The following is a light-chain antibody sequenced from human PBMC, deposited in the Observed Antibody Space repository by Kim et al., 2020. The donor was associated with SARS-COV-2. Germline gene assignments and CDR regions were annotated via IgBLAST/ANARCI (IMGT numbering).Light chain of an antibody. V-gene: IGKV1-39*01. Sequence: SVGDRVTITCRASQSIGSYLNWYQQKPGKAPQLLIFAASSLQSGVPSRFSGSGSGTDFTLTISSLQPEDFATYYCQQSQSHISLTFGGGTKVDIK. CDR1: QSIGSY. CDR2: AAS. CDR3: QQSQSHISLT. J-gene: IGKJ4*01.